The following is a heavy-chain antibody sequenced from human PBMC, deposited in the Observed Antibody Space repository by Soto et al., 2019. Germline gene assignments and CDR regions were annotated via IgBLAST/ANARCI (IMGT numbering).Heavy chain of an antibody. Sequence: QVQLQESGPGLVKPSGTLSLTCAVSGGSISSSNLWSWVRQPPGKGLEWIGEICHSGGTNYNPSLKSRVTISVDKSKNQFSVKLSSVTAADTAVYYCARDVGSSFDDYYGMDVWGQGTTVTVSS. D-gene: IGHD6-6*01. J-gene: IGHJ6*02. CDR3: ARDVGSSFDDYYGMDV. V-gene: IGHV4-4*02. CDR1: GGSISSSNL. CDR2: ICHSGGT.